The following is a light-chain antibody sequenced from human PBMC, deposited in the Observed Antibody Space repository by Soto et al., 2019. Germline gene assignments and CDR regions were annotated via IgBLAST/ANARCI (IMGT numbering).Light chain of an antibody. V-gene: IGKV1-27*01. Sequence: DLQMTQSPSSLSASVGDRVTITCRASQDISVYLAWYQQKPGKVPKLLIYSASTLQSGVPSRFSGSGSGTDFTLTISSLQPEDVVTYYCQKFNTAPLTFGQGTRLEIK. CDR3: QKFNTAPLT. J-gene: IGKJ5*01. CDR2: SAS. CDR1: QDISVY.